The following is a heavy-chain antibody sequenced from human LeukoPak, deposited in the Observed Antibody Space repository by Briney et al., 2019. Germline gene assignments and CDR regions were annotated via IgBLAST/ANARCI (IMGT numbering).Heavy chain of an antibody. J-gene: IGHJ6*03. CDR1: GGTFSSYA. CDR3: ARHCSGGSCYSGEYYMDV. D-gene: IGHD2-15*01. Sequence: SVKVSCKASGGTFSSYAISWVRQAPGQGLEWMGGIIPIFGTANYAQKFQGRVTITADESTSTAYMELSSLRSEDPAVYYCARHCSGGSCYSGEYYMDVWGKGTTVTVSS. CDR2: IIPIFGTA. V-gene: IGHV1-69*13.